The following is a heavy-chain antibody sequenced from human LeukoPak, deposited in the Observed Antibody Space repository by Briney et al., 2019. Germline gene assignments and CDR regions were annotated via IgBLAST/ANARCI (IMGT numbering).Heavy chain of an antibody. J-gene: IGHJ6*03. CDR3: ARETAGWYYYYMDV. CDR1: GFAFSSYS. Sequence: GGSLRLSCAASGFAFSSYSMNWVRQAPGKGLEGVSSISSSSSYIYYADSVKGRFTISRDNAKNSLYLQMNSLRAEDTAVYYCARETAGWYYYYMDVWGKGTTVTVSS. CDR2: ISSSSSYI. D-gene: IGHD2-15*01. V-gene: IGHV3-21*01.